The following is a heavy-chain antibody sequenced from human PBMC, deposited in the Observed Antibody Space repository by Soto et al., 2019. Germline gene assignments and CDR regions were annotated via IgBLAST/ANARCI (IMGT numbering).Heavy chain of an antibody. CDR2: ISAYNGNT. D-gene: IGHD3-3*01. J-gene: IGHJ4*02. CDR3: ATQNRFSVFGVELDY. CDR1: GYTFTSYG. Sequence: QVQLVQSGAEVKKPGASVKDSCKASGYTFTSYGISWVRQAPGQGLEWRGWISAYNGNTNYAQKLQGRVTMTTDTPTSPAYMYLSSLTSDYTAVYYCATQNRFSVFGVELDYWGQGTLVTVSS. V-gene: IGHV1-18*01.